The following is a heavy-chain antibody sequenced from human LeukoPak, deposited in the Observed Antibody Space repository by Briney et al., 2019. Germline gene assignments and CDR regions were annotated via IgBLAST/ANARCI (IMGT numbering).Heavy chain of an antibody. V-gene: IGHV1-8*01. CDR1: GYTFTSYD. CDR2: MNPNSGNT. Sequence: ASVKVSCKASGYTFTSYDINWVRQATGQGLEWMGWMNPNSGNTEYAQMFQGRVTMTRNTSISTAYLELSSLSSEDTAVYYCASVMFMGDYYNYYYMDVWGKGTTVTVSS. D-gene: IGHD2-21*02. J-gene: IGHJ6*03. CDR3: ASVMFMGDYYNYYYMDV.